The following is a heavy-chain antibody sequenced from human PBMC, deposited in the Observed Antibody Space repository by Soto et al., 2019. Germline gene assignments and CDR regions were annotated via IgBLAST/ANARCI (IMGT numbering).Heavy chain of an antibody. CDR3: AGRGGKYRRSGAGGLLDY. CDR2: IIPIFGTA. D-gene: IGHD3-16*02. CDR1: GGTFSSYA. J-gene: IGHJ4*02. V-gene: IGHV1-69*01. Sequence: QVQLVQSGAEVKKPGSSVKVSCKASGGTFSSYAISWVRQAPGQGLEWMGGIIPIFGTANYAQKFQGRGTITADESTSTAYMALSGLGSEDTAVYYCAGRGGKYRRSGAGGLLDYWGQGTLVTVSS.